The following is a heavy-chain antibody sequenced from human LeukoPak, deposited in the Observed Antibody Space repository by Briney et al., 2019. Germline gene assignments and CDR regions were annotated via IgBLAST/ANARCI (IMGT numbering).Heavy chain of an antibody. V-gene: IGHV3-20*04. CDR1: GFTFDDYG. Sequence: GGSLRLSCAASGFTFDDYGMSWVRQAPGKGLEWVSSINWNGGRTGYADSVKGRFTISRDNAKNSLHLQMNSLRAEDTALYYCARDSLIYDSSGYYWQNWGQGTLVTVSS. J-gene: IGHJ4*02. D-gene: IGHD3-22*01. CDR2: INWNGGRT. CDR3: ARDSLIYDSSGYYWQN.